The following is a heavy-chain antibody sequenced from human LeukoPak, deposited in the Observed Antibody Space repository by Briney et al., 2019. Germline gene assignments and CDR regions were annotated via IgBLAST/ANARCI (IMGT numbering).Heavy chain of an antibody. CDR2: IYYSGST. D-gene: IGHD1-26*01. V-gene: IGHV4-39*07. J-gene: IGHJ4*02. Sequence: SETLSLTCTVSGVSISSSSYYWGWIRQPPGKGLEWIGSIYYSGSTYYNPSLKSRVTISVDTSKNQFSLKLSSVTAADTAVYYCARHGKVGAQPYFDYWGQGTLVTVSS. CDR3: ARHGKVGAQPYFDY. CDR1: GVSISSSSYY.